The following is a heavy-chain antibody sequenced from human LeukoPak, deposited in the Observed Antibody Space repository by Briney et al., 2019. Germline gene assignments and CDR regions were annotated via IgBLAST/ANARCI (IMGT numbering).Heavy chain of an antibody. CDR2: IYSGGST. J-gene: IGHJ6*02. D-gene: IGHD1-20*01. CDR1: GFTVSSNY. CDR3: ARDNGILLNWNEAGPHYYYYYGMDV. V-gene: IGHV3-66*01. Sequence: GGSLRLSCAASGFTVSSNYMSWVRQAPGKGLEWVSVIYSGGSTYYADSVKGRFTISRDNSKNTLYLQMNSLRAEDTAVYYCARDNGILLNWNEAGPHYYYYYGMDVWGQGTTVTVSS.